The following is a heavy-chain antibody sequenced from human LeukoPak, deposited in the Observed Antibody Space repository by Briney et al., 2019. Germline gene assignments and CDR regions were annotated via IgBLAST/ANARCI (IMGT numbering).Heavy chain of an antibody. CDR2: INPNSGGT. V-gene: IGHV1-2*02. J-gene: IGHJ4*02. Sequence: ASLKVSCKASGYTFTAYYMHWVRQAPGQGLEWMGWINPNSGGTNYAQKFQGRVTMTRDTSISTAYTELSRLRPSDTAVYDCARGGRGYDILTGYYTLYYFDYWGQGTLVTVSS. CDR1: GYTFTAYY. D-gene: IGHD3-9*01. CDR3: ARGGRGYDILTGYYTLYYFDY.